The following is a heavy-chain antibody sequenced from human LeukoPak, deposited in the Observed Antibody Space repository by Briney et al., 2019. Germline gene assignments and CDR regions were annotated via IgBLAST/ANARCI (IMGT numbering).Heavy chain of an antibody. D-gene: IGHD2-2*01. Sequence: QPGGSLRLSCAASGFTFSSYGMHWVRQAPGKGLEWMTFIRYDGSTKYYADSVKGRFTVSRDNSKNMLYLQMNSLRPEDTAVYYCASLVFVVVPAADRMGYYYMDVWGKGTTVTISS. J-gene: IGHJ6*03. CDR2: IRYDGSTK. CDR1: GFTFSSYG. CDR3: ASLVFVVVPAADRMGYYYMDV. V-gene: IGHV3-30*02.